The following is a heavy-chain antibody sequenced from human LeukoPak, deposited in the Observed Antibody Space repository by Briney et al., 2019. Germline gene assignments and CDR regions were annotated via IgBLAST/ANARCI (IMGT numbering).Heavy chain of an antibody. Sequence: ASVTVSCKASGGTFSSYAISWVRQAPGQGREWMGIIYPGDSDTIYSPSFEGEVTISADKSISTAYLQWTSLKASDTAMYYCARGDSSGYYYTYWGQGTLVTVSS. D-gene: IGHD3-22*01. J-gene: IGHJ4*02. CDR1: GGTFSSYA. V-gene: IGHV5-51*01. CDR2: IYPGDSDT. CDR3: ARGDSSGYYYTY.